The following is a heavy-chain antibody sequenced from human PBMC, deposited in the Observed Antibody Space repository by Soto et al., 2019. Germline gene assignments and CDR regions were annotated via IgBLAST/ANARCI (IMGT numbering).Heavy chain of an antibody. CDR2: IYYSGST. J-gene: IGHJ5*02. Sequence: SETLSLTCTVSGGSISSGGYYWSWIRQHPGKGLEWIGYIYYSGSTYYNPSLKSRVTISVDTSKNQFSLKLSSVTAADTAVYYCARWGVVVPAATNWFDPWGQGTLVTVSS. CDR3: ARWGVVVPAATNWFDP. CDR1: GGSISSGGYY. V-gene: IGHV4-31*03. D-gene: IGHD2-2*01.